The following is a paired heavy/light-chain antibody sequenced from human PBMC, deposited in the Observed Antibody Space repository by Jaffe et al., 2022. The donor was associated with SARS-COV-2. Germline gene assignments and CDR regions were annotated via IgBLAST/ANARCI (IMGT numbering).Heavy chain of an antibody. D-gene: IGHD2-15*01. J-gene: IGHJ6*03. CDR3: ARVSCSVGNCYLKSSYHYYMDV. Sequence: QVQLQESGPGLMKPSETLSLTCTVSGGSVSTVSYYWSWVRQPPGKGLEYIGYVYYNGGTDYNPSLRSRLTISIDTSKKQFSLKLSSLTAADTAVYFCARVSCSVGNCYLKSSYHYYMDVWGKGTTVTVS. V-gene: IGHV4-61*01. CDR1: GGSVSTVSYY. CDR2: VYYNGGT.
Light chain of an antibody. Sequence: EIVLTQSPVTLSLSPGQRATLSCRASQSIGSYLAWYQQKPGQAPRLLIHDASNRATATPARFSGSGSGTDFTLTISSLEPEDFAVYYCQQRDTFGQGTKLEFK. CDR1: QSIGSY. CDR2: DAS. CDR3: QQRDT. J-gene: IGKJ2*01. V-gene: IGKV3-11*01.